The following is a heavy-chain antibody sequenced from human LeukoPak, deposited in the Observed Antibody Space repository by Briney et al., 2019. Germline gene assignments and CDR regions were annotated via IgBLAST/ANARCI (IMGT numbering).Heavy chain of an antibody. Sequence: SETLSLTCTVSGGSISSYYWSWIRQPPGKGLEWIGYIYYSGSTNYNPSLKSRVTISVDTSKNQSSLKLSSVTAADTAVYYCARSVGPYGMDVWGQGTTVTVSS. J-gene: IGHJ6*02. V-gene: IGHV4-59*01. CDR1: GGSISSYY. D-gene: IGHD4-23*01. CDR3: ARSVGPYGMDV. CDR2: IYYSGST.